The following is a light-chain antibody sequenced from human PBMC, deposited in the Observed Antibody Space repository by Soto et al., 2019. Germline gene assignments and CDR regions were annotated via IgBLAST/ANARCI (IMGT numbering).Light chain of an antibody. J-gene: IGKJ5*01. CDR3: QQYGXSXII. Sequence: EIVLTQSPGTLSLSPGERATLSCRASQSLTNSFIAWYQQKPGQAPRLLIYDTSSRATGIPDRFSGSGSGTDFTLTISRLETEDFAVXXXQQYGXSXIIFGQGTRLEIK. CDR1: QSLTNSF. V-gene: IGKV3-20*01. CDR2: DTS.